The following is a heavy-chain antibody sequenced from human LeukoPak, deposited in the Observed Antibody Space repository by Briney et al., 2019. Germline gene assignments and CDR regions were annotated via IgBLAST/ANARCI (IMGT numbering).Heavy chain of an antibody. D-gene: IGHD3-10*01. CDR3: ATSLVLWFGELFSFDY. J-gene: IGHJ4*02. CDR2: FDPEDGET. V-gene: IGHV1-24*01. Sequence: ASVKVSCKVSGYTLTELSMHWVRQAPGKGLEGMGGFDPEDGETIYAQKFQGRVTMTEDTSTDTAYMELSSLRSEDTAVYYCATSLVLWFGELFSFDYWGQGTLVTVSS. CDR1: GYTLTELS.